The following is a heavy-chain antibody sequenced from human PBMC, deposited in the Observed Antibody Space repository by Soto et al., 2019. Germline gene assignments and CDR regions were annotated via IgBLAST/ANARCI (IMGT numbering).Heavy chain of an antibody. J-gene: IGHJ5*02. V-gene: IGHV4-4*02. CDR2: IYHNGSI. Sequence: QVQLQESGPGLAKPSGTLSLTCAVSGGSITSSNWWSWVRQSPRKGLEWVGEIYHNGSINYNPSLKSRVTMSVDKSKNQFSLELRSVTAADTAVYYCARARGAIFGVVIRNWFDPWGQGTLVTVSS. CDR3: ARARGAIFGVVIRNWFDP. D-gene: IGHD3-3*01. CDR1: GGSITSSNW.